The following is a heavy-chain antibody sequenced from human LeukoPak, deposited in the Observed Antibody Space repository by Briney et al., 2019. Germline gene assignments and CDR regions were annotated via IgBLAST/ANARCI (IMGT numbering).Heavy chain of an antibody. CDR1: GYSISSGYY. D-gene: IGHD3-16*01. CDR3: ARVGGVGHYYYTDV. CDR2: IYHSGST. V-gene: IGHV4-38-2*01. Sequence: SETLSLTCAVSGYSISSGYYWGWIRQPPGKGLEWIGSIYHSGSTYYNPSLKSRVTISVDTSKNQFSLKLSSVTAADTAVYYCARVGGVGHYYYTDVWGKGTTVTVSS. J-gene: IGHJ6*03.